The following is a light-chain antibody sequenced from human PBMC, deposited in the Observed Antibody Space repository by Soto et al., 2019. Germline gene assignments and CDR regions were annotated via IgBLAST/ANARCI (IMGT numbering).Light chain of an antibody. CDR2: GAS. V-gene: IGKV3-15*01. J-gene: IGKJ5*01. CDR1: QSVSSN. CDR3: QQYNNWPPLT. Sequence: ELVMTQSPATLSVSPGERATLSCRASQSVSSNLAWYQQQPGQAPRLLIYGASTRATGIPARFSGSGSGTECTLTISSLQSEDFAVYYCQQYNNWPPLTFGQGTRLEIK.